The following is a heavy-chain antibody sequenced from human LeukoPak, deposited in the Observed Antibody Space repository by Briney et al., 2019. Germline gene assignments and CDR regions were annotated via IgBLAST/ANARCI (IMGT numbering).Heavy chain of an antibody. CDR3: ARENRGGTSISSHIYYFDY. CDR2: INPNSGGT. J-gene: IGHJ4*02. D-gene: IGHD1-14*01. V-gene: IGHV1-2*02. CDR1: GYTFTVYY. Sequence: VASVKVSCKASGYTFTVYYMHWVRQAPGQGLEWMRWINPNSGGTNFAQKFQGRVTMTRDTSISTAYMELSRLRSDDTAVYYCARENRGGTSISSHIYYFDYWGQGTLVTVSS.